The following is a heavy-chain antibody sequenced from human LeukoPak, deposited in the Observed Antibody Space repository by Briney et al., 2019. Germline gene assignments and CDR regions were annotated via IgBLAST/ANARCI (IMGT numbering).Heavy chain of an antibody. Sequence: GGSLRLSCAASGFTFNIYYMTWVRQAPGKGLEWVSSISSSSNYIYYADSVKGRYTISRDNAKDSLYLQMNSLRAKDTAVYYCARVSGAAAGFDIWGQGTMVTVSS. V-gene: IGHV3-21*06. CDR1: GFTFNIYY. D-gene: IGHD6-13*01. CDR3: ARVSGAAAGFDI. CDR2: ISSSSNYI. J-gene: IGHJ3*02.